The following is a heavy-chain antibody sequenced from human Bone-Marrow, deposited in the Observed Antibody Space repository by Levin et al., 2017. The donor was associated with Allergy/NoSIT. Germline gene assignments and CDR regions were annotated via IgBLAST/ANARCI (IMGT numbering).Heavy chain of an antibody. V-gene: IGHV3-33*01. CDR2: IWYDGSNK. CDR3: ARDRVAYYDSSGYYSYFDY. CDR1: GFTFSSYG. Sequence: PGGSLRLSCAASGFTFSSYGMHWVRQAPGKGLEWVAVIWYDGSNKYYADSVKGRFTISRDNSKNTLYLQMNSLRAEDTAVYYCARDRVAYYDSSGYYSYFDYWGQGTLVTVSS. J-gene: IGHJ4*02. D-gene: IGHD3-22*01.